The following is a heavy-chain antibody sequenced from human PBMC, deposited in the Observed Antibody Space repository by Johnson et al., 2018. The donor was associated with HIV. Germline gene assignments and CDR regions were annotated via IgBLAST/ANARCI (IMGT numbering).Heavy chain of an antibody. D-gene: IGHD5-18*01. J-gene: IGHJ3*02. CDR2: INWNAGRT. CDR3: ARAYSYGYGDTDALDM. V-gene: IGHV3-20*03. Sequence: MKWVRQTPGMGLEWVSAINWNAGRTGYTDSLKGRFSISRDNAKNSLYLQMNSLRAEDTAVYFCARAYSYGYGDTDALDMWGQGTMVTVS.